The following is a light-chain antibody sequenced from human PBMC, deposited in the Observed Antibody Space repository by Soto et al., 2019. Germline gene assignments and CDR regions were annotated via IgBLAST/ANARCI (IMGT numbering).Light chain of an antibody. CDR2: GVS. V-gene: IGLV2-14*01. Sequence: QCALTQPGSVSESPGRSVTISCPGTSSDVGAYNYDSWYQQYPGEAPKVIIYGVSHRPAGVSNRFSGSKSGNTASLTISDLQTQDEADYYCSSYTSATPYVFGTGTKVPVL. CDR1: SSDVGAYNY. J-gene: IGLJ1*01. CDR3: SSYTSATPYV.